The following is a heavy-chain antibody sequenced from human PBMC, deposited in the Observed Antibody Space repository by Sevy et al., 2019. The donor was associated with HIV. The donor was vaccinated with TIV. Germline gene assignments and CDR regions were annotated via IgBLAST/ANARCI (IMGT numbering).Heavy chain of an antibody. Sequence: GGSLRLSCAASGFTFDDYAMHWVRQAPGKGLEWVSGISWNSGSIGYADSVKGRFTISRDNAKNYLYLQMNSLRAEDTTLYYCAKDMHFRYNYYYGMDVWGQGTTVTVS. CDR1: GFTFDDYA. CDR3: AKDMHFRYNYYYGMDV. V-gene: IGHV3-9*01. CDR2: ISWNSGSI. J-gene: IGHJ6*02.